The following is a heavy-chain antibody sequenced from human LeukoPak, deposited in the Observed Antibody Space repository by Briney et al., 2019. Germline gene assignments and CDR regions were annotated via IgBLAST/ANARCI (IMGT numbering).Heavy chain of an antibody. CDR1: GVSGRNYY. CDR2: IYYDGST. Sequence: EKMFLTWSVSGVSGRNYYWCGSRQSPGKGLEWIGNIYYDGSTKYNPSLRSRLSISIDTSNNQFSLRLNTVTAADTAFYYCARREEYYFGPGSDDNWFDRWGQGTPVTVSS. V-gene: IGHV4-59*08. D-gene: IGHD3-10*01. CDR3: ARREEYYFGPGSDDNWFDR. J-gene: IGHJ5*02.